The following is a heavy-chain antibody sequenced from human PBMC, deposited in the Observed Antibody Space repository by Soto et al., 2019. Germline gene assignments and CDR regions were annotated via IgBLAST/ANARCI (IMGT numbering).Heavy chain of an antibody. V-gene: IGHV3-23*01. CDR3: AKSTPSGSYSLDY. D-gene: IGHD1-26*01. CDR1: GFTFSSYA. Sequence: EVQLLESGGGLVQPRRSLRLSCAASGFTFSSYAMSWVRQAPGKGLEWVSTVSGSGGSTFYADSVRGRFTISRDNSKNTLYLQMNSLRAEDTAVYYCAKSTPSGSYSLDYWCQGTLFTVSS. CDR2: VSGSGGST. J-gene: IGHJ4*02.